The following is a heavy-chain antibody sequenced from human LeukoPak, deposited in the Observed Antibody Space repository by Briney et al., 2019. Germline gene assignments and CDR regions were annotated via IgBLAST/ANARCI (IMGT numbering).Heavy chain of an antibody. V-gene: IGHV3-7*01. CDR3: ASVHYDILTGYLDYFDY. CDR1: GFTFSSYA. Sequence: GGSLRLSCAASGFTFSSYAMSWVRQAPGKGLEWVANIKQDGSEKYYVDSVKGRFTISRDNAKNSLYLQMNSLRAEDTAVYYCASVHYDILTGYLDYFDYWGQGTLVTVSS. J-gene: IGHJ4*02. D-gene: IGHD3-9*01. CDR2: IKQDGSEK.